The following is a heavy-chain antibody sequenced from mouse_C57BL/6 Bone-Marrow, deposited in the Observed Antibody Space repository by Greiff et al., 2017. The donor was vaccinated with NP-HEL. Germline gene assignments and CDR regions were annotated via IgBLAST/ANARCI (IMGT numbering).Heavy chain of an antibody. CDR3: ARHGYYGLYYAMDY. Sequence: EVNVVESGGDLVKPGGSLKLSCAASGFTFSSYGMSWVRQTPDKRLEWVATISSGGSYTYYPDSVKGRFTISRDNAKNTLYLQMSSLKSEDTAMYYCARHGYYGLYYAMDYWGQGTSVTVSS. CDR2: ISSGGSYT. CDR1: GFTFSSYG. D-gene: IGHD1-1*01. J-gene: IGHJ4*01. V-gene: IGHV5-6*01.